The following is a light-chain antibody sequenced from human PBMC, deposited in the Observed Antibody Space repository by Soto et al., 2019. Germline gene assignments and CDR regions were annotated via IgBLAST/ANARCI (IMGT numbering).Light chain of an antibody. CDR1: QSISAW. Sequence: DIQMTQSPSTLSASVGERVTITCRASQSISAWLAWYQQKPGKAPKLLIYKASNVESGVPSRFSGSGSGTEFLLPIRSQQPDHFATYYCQQYHSYPLTFGQGTRLEIK. CDR2: KAS. V-gene: IGKV1-5*03. J-gene: IGKJ5*01. CDR3: QQYHSYPLT.